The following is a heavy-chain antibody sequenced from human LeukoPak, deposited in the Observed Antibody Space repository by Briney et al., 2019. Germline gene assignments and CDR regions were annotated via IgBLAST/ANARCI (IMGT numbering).Heavy chain of an antibody. J-gene: IGHJ4*02. D-gene: IGHD3-22*01. CDR3: ARDTGSSGSYYFDY. V-gene: IGHV3-48*02. Sequence: GGSLRLSCAASGFTFSSYSMNWVCQAPGKGLEWVSYISSSSSTIYYADSVKGRFTISRDNAKNSLYLQMNSLRDEDTAVYYCARDTGSSGSYYFDYWGQGTLVTVSS. CDR1: GFTFSSYS. CDR2: ISSSSSTI.